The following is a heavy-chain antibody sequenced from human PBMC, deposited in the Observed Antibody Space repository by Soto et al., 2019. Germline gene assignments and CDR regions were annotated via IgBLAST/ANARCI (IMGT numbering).Heavy chain of an antibody. V-gene: IGHV1-3*01. CDR1: GYTFTSYA. Sequence: QVQLVQSGAEVKKPGSSVKVSCKASGYTFTSYAMHWVRQAPGQRLEWMGWINAGNGNTKYLQKFQGRVTSTRDTAASIAYMELRSVRSEDTAVYYCASSIRLAGDYWGQGTLVTVSS. J-gene: IGHJ4*02. CDR2: INAGNGNT. CDR3: ASSIRLAGDY.